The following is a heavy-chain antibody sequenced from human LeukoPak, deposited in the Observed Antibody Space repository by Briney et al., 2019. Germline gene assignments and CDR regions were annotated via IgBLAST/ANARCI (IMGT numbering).Heavy chain of an antibody. V-gene: IGHV4-39*07. D-gene: IGHD6-13*01. CDR2: TYYSGST. J-gene: IGHJ4*02. CDR3: ARESGSQGAAAGTSKYYFDY. CDR1: GGSISSSSYY. Sequence: SETLSLTFTGSGGSISSSSYYWGWIRQPPGKGLEWIGSTYYSGSTYYNPSLKSRVTISVDTSKNQFSLKLSSVTAADTAVYYCARESGSQGAAAGTSKYYFDYWGQGTLVTVSS.